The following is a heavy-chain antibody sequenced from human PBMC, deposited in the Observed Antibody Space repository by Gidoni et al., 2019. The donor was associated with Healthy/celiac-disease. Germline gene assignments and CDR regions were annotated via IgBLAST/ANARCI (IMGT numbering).Heavy chain of an antibody. CDR1: GFTFSGSA. Sequence: EVQLVESGGGLVQPGGSLKLSCAASGFTFSGSAMHWVRQASGKGLEWVGRIRSKANSYATAYAASVKGRFTISRDDSKNTAYLQMNSLKTEDTAVYYCTRRPYSSSSNYYYGMDVWGQGTTVTVSS. D-gene: IGHD6-6*01. CDR2: IRSKANSYAT. CDR3: TRRPYSSSSNYYYGMDV. J-gene: IGHJ6*02. V-gene: IGHV3-73*02.